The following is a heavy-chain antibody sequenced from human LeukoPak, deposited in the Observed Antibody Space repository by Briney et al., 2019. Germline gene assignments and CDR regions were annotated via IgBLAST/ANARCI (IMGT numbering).Heavy chain of an antibody. CDR2: ISGSGGST. J-gene: IGHJ4*02. CDR1: GFTFSSYA. Sequence: GGSLRLSCAASGFTFSSYAMSWVRQAPGKGLEWVSAISGSGGSTYYADSVKGRFTISRDNSKNTLYLQMNSLRAEDTAVYYCARSTLLHYDILTGYYNYWGQGTLVTVSS. D-gene: IGHD3-9*01. CDR3: ARSTLLHYDILTGYYNY. V-gene: IGHV3-23*01.